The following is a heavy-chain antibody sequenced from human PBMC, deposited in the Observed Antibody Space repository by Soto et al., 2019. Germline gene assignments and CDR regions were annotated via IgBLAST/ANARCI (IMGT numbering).Heavy chain of an antibody. D-gene: IGHD6-13*01. Sequence: SGPTLVNPTQTLTLTCTFSGFSLSTSGMCVSWIRQPPGKALEWLARIDWDDDKYYSTSLKTRLTISKDTSKNQVVLTMTNMDPVDTATYYCARIGPGYGSPLQTRDYYGMDVWGQGTTVTVSS. CDR2: IDWDDDK. CDR3: ARIGPGYGSPLQTRDYYGMDV. J-gene: IGHJ6*02. CDR1: GFSLSTSGMC. V-gene: IGHV2-70*11.